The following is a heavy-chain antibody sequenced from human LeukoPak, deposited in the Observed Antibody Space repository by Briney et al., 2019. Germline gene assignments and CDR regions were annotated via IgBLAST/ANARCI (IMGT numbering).Heavy chain of an antibody. CDR3: ARAIFFKEGTYYDFWSGQLNWFDP. D-gene: IGHD3-3*01. Sequence: GGSLRLSCAASGFTFSDYYMSWIRQAPGKGLVWVSYISSSGSTIYYADSVKGRFTISRDNAKNSLYLQMNSLRAEDTAVYYCARAIFFKEGTYYDFWSGQLNWFDPWGQGTLVTVSS. V-gene: IGHV3-11*01. CDR2: ISSSGSTI. CDR1: GFTFSDYY. J-gene: IGHJ5*02.